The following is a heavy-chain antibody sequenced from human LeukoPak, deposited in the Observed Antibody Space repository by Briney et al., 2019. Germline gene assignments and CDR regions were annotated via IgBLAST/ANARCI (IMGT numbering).Heavy chain of an antibody. CDR2: ISYGGSNK. Sequence: GGSLRLSCAASGFTFSSYGMHWVRQAPGKGLEWVAVISYGGSNKYYADSVKGRFTIARDNSKNTLYLQMKSLRAEDTDVYYCAKDAGPGGIQLWFSFYFDYWGQGTLVTVSS. CDR3: AKDAGPGGIQLWFSFYFDY. J-gene: IGHJ4*02. D-gene: IGHD5-18*01. V-gene: IGHV3-30*18. CDR1: GFTFSSYG.